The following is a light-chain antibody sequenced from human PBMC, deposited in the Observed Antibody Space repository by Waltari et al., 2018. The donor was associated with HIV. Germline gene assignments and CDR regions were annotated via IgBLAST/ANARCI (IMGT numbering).Light chain of an antibody. J-gene: IGLJ3*02. CDR1: NSNIEYNT. Sequence: QYVLAQPPSASGTPGQRVAISCSGSNSNIEYNTVNWYQHFPGAAPRLLIYANSQRPSGVPDRFSASKSGTSASLAITGLQTEDEAHYYCATWDDNLRGLLFGGGTKVTVL. CDR3: ATWDDNLRGLL. CDR2: ANS. V-gene: IGLV1-44*01.